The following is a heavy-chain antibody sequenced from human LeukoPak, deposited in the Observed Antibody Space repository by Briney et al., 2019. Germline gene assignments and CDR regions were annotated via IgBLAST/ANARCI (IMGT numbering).Heavy chain of an antibody. CDR3: AKSFPYYDSSGYYGGLDY. J-gene: IGHJ4*02. CDR2: ISWNSGSI. D-gene: IGHD3-22*01. CDR1: GFTFDDYA. V-gene: IGHV3-9*01. Sequence: GGSLRLSCAASGFTFDDYAMHWVRQAPGKGLEWVSGISWNSGSIGYADSVKGRFTISRDNAKNSLHLQMNSLRAEDTALYYCAKSFPYYDSSGYYGGLDYWGQGTLVTVSS.